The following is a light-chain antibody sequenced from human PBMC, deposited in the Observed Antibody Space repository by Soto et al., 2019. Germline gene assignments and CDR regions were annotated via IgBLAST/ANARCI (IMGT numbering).Light chain of an antibody. CDR3: QQRSKGWT. V-gene: IGKV3-11*01. CDR2: DSS. CDR1: QSVSSY. J-gene: IGKJ1*01. Sequence: EIVLTQSPGTLSLSPGERATLSCRASQSVSSYLAWYQQNPGPAPRLLIYDSSNRATGIPARFSGSGSGTDFTLTISSLEPEDFAVYYCQQRSKGWTFGQGTKVDIK.